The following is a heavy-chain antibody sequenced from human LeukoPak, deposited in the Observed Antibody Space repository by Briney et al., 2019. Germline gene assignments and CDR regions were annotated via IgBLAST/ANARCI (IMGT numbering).Heavy chain of an antibody. V-gene: IGHV4-59*01. J-gene: IGHJ5*02. Sequence: SETLSLTCTVSGGSISSYYWSWIRQPPGKGLEWIGYIYYSGSTNYNPSLKSRVTISVDTSKNQFSLKLSSVTAADTAVYCCARVYCSGGSCYSDPWGQGTLVTVSS. CDR3: ARVYCSGGSCYSDP. CDR1: GGSISSYY. CDR2: IYYSGST. D-gene: IGHD2-15*01.